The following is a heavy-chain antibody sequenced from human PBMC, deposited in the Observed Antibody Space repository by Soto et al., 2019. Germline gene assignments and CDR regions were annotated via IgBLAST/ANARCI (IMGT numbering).Heavy chain of an antibody. CDR3: ARGSDGDY. Sequence: QVHLVQSGAEVKKPGASVKVSCKASGYTFTSYGITWVRQAPGQGLEGMGWISAHNGNTAYAQKVQGRVIVTRDSSTSTAYMEQSILISDDAAAYYCARGSDGDYWGQGARFTVSS. V-gene: IGHV1-18*01. CDR2: ISAHNGNT. CDR1: GYTFTSYG. J-gene: IGHJ4*02. D-gene: IGHD3-3*01.